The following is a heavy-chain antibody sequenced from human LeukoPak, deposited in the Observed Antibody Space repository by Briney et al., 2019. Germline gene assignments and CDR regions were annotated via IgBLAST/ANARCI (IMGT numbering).Heavy chain of an antibody. Sequence: SETLSLTCAVYGGSFSGYYWSWIRQPPGKGLEWIGEVNHSGSTNYNPSLKSRVTISVDTSKNQFSLKLSSVTAADTAMYYCARERGSSSWYPDAFDIWGQGTMVTVSS. CDR3: ARERGSSSWYPDAFDI. D-gene: IGHD6-13*01. V-gene: IGHV4-34*01. CDR1: GGSFSGYY. J-gene: IGHJ3*02. CDR2: VNHSGST.